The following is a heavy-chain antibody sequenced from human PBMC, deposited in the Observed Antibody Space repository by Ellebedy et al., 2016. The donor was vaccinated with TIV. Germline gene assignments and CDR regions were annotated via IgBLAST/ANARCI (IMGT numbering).Heavy chain of an antibody. CDR2: ISSSSSTI. D-gene: IGHD1-26*01. CDR1: GFTFSSYS. Sequence: GESLKISXAASGFTFSSYSMNWVRQAPGKGLEWVSYISSSSSTIYYADSVKGRFTISRDNAKNSLYLQMNSLRDEDTAVYYCVGATGDYWGQGTLVTVSS. CDR3: VGATGDY. V-gene: IGHV3-48*02. J-gene: IGHJ4*02.